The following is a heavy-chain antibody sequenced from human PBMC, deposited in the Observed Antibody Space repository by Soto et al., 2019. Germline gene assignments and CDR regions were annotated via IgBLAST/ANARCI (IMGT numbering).Heavy chain of an antibody. Sequence: PSQTLSLTCAISGDSVSGNRAAWNWTRQSPSRGLEWLGRTYYRSKWYIEYAPSVTGRMTINPDTPTNKFSLQLNSVTPEDTAVYYCATGMLIRGHHYYMDVWGQGTSVTVSS. CDR2: TYYRSKWYI. V-gene: IGHV6-1*01. D-gene: IGHD3-10*01. CDR3: ATGMLIRGHHYYMDV. CDR1: GDSVSGNRAA. J-gene: IGHJ6*03.